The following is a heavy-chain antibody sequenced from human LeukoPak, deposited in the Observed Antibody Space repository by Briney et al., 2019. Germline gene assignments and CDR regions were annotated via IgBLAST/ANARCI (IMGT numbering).Heavy chain of an antibody. V-gene: IGHV3-21*01. CDR2: ISGSSSYM. J-gene: IGHJ4*02. CDR1: GFPFSAYS. D-gene: IGHD3-22*01. CDR3: AKAYYDSSGYSYYFDY. Sequence: GGSLRLSCAASGFPFSAYSMNWVRQAPGKGLEWVSSISGSSSYMFYADSVKGRFTISRDNAMNSLYLQMNSLRAEDTAVYYCAKAYYDSSGYSYYFDYWGQGTLVTVSS.